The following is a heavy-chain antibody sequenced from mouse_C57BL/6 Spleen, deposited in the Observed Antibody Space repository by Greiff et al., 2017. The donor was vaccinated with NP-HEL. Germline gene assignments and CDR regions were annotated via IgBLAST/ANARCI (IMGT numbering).Heavy chain of an antibody. CDR3: ARGYYDYDWFAY. D-gene: IGHD2-4*01. Sequence: DVHLVESGGGLVKPGGSLKLSCAASGFTFSSYAMSWVRQTPEKRLEWVATISDGGSYTYYPDNVKGRFTISRDNAKNNLYLQMSHLKSEDTAMYYCARGYYDYDWFAYWGQGTLVTVSA. CDR1: GFTFSSYA. CDR2: ISDGGSYT. V-gene: IGHV5-4*01. J-gene: IGHJ3*01.